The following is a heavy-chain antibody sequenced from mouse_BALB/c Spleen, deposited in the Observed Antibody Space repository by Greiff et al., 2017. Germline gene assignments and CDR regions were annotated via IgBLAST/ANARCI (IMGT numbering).Heavy chain of an antibody. V-gene: IGHV1-7*01. CDR1: GYTFTSYW. D-gene: IGHD2-4*01. Sequence: QVQLQQSGAELAKPGASVKMSCKASGYTFTSYWMHWVKQRPGQGLEWIGYINPSTGYTEYNQKFKDKATLTADKSSSTAYMQLSSLTSEDSAVYYCARGGLRRRGGFAYWGQGTLVTVSA. CDR2: INPSTGYT. J-gene: IGHJ3*01. CDR3: ARGGLRRRGGFAY.